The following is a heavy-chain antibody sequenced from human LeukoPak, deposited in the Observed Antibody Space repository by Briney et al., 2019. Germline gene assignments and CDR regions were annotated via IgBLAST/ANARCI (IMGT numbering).Heavy chain of an antibody. D-gene: IGHD3-10*01. CDR3: ARGRIFMVRGVIKNYFDY. Sequence: SETLSLSRTVSGGSISSYYWSWIRQPPGKGLEWIGYIYYSGSTNYNPSLKSRVTILVDTSKNQFSLKLSSVTAADTAVYYCARGRIFMVRGVIKNYFDYWGQGTLVTVSS. J-gene: IGHJ4*02. CDR1: GGSISSYY. CDR2: IYYSGST. V-gene: IGHV4-59*12.